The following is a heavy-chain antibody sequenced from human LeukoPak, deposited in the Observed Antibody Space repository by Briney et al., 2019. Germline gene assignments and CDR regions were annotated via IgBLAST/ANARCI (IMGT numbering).Heavy chain of an antibody. D-gene: IGHD3-22*01. CDR1: GASVTMGSYY. Sequence: PSETLSHTCSVSGASVTMGSYYWAWIRQPPGKGLEWIVTFHFSGSTYYNPSLKSRVTISVDTSKNSVSLMLRSVTAADTAVYFCARPFQDYDKGTFFYFFDFWGQGILVTVSS. V-gene: IGHV4-39*01. CDR3: ARPFQDYDKGTFFYFFDF. CDR2: FHFSGST. J-gene: IGHJ4*02.